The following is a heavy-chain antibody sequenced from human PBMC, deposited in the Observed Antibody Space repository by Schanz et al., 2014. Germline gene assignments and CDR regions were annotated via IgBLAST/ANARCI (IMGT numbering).Heavy chain of an antibody. CDR1: GFNFGDYY. Sequence: EVQLVESGGGLVQSGGSLRLSCAASGFNFGDYYMTWVRQAPGKGLEYISSISPSSSYIYYADSVKGRFTISRDNAKNSLYLQMNSLRAEDAAVYYCARVELSVYYYAMDVWGQGTTVTVSS. CDR2: ISPSSSYI. V-gene: IGHV3-21*01. CDR3: ARVELSVYYYAMDV. J-gene: IGHJ6*02. D-gene: IGHD2-15*01.